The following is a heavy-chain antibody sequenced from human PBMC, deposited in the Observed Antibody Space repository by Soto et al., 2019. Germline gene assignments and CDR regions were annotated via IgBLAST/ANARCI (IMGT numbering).Heavy chain of an antibody. CDR3: ERDQLAGYCGGDCYSVEYYFDS. CDR1: GFTFSSYA. J-gene: IGHJ4*02. D-gene: IGHD2-21*02. CDR2: ISYDGRNK. Sequence: GGSLRLSCAASGFTFSSYAMSWVRQAPGKGLEWVAVISYDGRNKYYAESVKGRFTISRDNSKNTLYRQMNSLRAEDTAVYYRERDQLAGYCGGDCYSVEYYFDSWGQGTLVTVSS. V-gene: IGHV3-30*04.